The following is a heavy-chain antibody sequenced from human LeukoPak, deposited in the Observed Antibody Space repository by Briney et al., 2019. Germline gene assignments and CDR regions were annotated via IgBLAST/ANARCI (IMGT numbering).Heavy chain of an antibody. CDR1: GYSFTSYW. CDR2: IYPGDSDT. J-gene: IGHJ2*01. D-gene: IGHD4-17*01. CDR3: ARRTVTDDWYFDL. Sequence: GESLKISCKGSGYSFTSYWVGWVRQMPGKGLEWMGIIYPGDSDTRYSPSFQGRVTISADKSISTAYLQWSSLKASDTAMYYCARRTVTDDWYFDLWGRGTLVTVSS. V-gene: IGHV5-51*01.